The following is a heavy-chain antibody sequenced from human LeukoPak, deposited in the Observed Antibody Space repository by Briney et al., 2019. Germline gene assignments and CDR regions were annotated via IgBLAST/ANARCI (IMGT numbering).Heavy chain of an antibody. J-gene: IGHJ4*02. CDR1: GFTFSNYW. V-gene: IGHV3-7*01. CDR3: ARDQGIMFFDN. CDR2: IKQDGSET. D-gene: IGHD2-21*01. Sequence: GGSLRLSCAASGFTFSNYWMSWVRQAPGKGLEYVANIKQDGSETYYVDSVKGRFTISRDNAKSSLYLQMNSLRVEDTAVYYCARDQGIMFFDNWGQGSLVTVSS.